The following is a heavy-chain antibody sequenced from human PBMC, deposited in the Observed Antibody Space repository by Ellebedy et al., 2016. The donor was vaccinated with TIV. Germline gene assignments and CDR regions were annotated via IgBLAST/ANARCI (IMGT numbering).Heavy chain of an antibody. V-gene: IGHV3-48*02. CDR3: ARGPRFGESSFDY. CDR1: GLTFSRYW. D-gene: IGHD3-10*01. J-gene: IGHJ4*02. Sequence: PGGSLRLSCVDSGLTFSRYWMSWVRQTPGRGLEWVSHISLSSSTIYYADSVKGRFTISRDNATNSLFLQMNSLRDEDTAVYYCARGPRFGESSFDYWGQGTLVTVSS. CDR2: ISLSSSTI.